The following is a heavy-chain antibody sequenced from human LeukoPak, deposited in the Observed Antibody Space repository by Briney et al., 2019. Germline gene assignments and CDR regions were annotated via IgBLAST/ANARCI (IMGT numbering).Heavy chain of an antibody. V-gene: IGHV3-23*01. Sequence: GASLRLSCAASGFTFSSYAMSWVRQAPGKGLEWVSAISGSGGSTYYADSVKGRFTISRDNSKNTLYLQMNSLRAEDTAVYYCAKAAEGYFDWLLRRVPYFDYWRQGTLVTVSS. J-gene: IGHJ4*02. CDR2: ISGSGGST. CDR3: AKAAEGYFDWLLRRVPYFDY. D-gene: IGHD3-9*01. CDR1: GFTFSSYA.